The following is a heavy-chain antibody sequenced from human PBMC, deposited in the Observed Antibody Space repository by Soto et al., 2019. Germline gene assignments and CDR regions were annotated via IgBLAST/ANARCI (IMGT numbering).Heavy chain of an antibody. V-gene: IGHV3-23*01. J-gene: IGHJ4*02. CDR2: IRYSGSSK. Sequence: PGGSLRLFCAASGFTFSSYAMSWVRQAPGKGLEWVSAIRYSGSSKYYADSVKGRFTISRDNSKNTLYLQMNSLKGEDTAVYYCARAFMYSDLSTPYAPDYWGQGTLVTVSS. CDR1: GFTFSSYA. D-gene: IGHD2-15*01. CDR3: ARAFMYSDLSTPYAPDY.